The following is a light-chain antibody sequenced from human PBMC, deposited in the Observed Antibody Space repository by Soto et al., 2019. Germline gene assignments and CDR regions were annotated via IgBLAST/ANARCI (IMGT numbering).Light chain of an antibody. CDR2: DVS. Sequence: DIQMTQSPPTLSGSLGDRVTITVRASQNIERWLAWYQQKPGKAPKLLLYDVSSLESGVPSRFSGSGSATEFILTINGLQPDDFATYFCQQFKSGTWTFGQGTKVDIK. CDR3: QQFKSGTWT. J-gene: IGKJ1*01. CDR1: QNIERW. V-gene: IGKV1-5*01.